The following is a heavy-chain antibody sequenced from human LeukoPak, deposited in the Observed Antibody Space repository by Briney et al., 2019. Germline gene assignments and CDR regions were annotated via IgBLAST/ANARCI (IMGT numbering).Heavy chain of an antibody. Sequence: PGRSLRLSCAASGFTFSSYGMHWVRQAPGKGLEWVAVISYDGSNKYYADSVKGRFTISRDNSKNTLYLQMNSLRAEDTAVYYCARGGYYDSSGTYYYYGMDVWGQGTTVTVSS. CDR2: ISYDGSNK. D-gene: IGHD3-22*01. CDR1: GFTFSSYG. V-gene: IGHV3-30*03. J-gene: IGHJ6*02. CDR3: ARGGYYDSSGTYYYYGMDV.